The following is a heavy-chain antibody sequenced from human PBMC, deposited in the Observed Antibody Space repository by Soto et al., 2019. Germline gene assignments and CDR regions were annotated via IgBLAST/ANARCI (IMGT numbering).Heavy chain of an antibody. V-gene: IGHV1-18*01. CDR2: ISAYNGNT. J-gene: IGHJ5*02. CDR1: GYTFTSYG. Sequence: QVQLVQSGAEVKKPGASVKVSCKASGYTFTSYGISWVRQAHGQGLEWMGWISAYNGNTNYAQKLQGRVTMTTNTSTRTAYMELSGLSSDDTAVYYCARWGGYCSGGSCSNWFDPWGQGTLVTVSS. D-gene: IGHD2-15*01. CDR3: ARWGGYCSGGSCSNWFDP.